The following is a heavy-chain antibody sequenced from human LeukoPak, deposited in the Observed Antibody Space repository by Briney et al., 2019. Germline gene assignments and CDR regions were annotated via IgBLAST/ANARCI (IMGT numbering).Heavy chain of an antibody. D-gene: IGHD3-3*01. J-gene: IGHJ5*02. CDR3: AKDWAIFGVVTTFRFDP. CDR1: GLTFSTSG. V-gene: IGHV3-21*06. CDR2: IGPTGSDR. Sequence: PGGSLRLSCTASGLTFSTSGFNWVRQAPGKGLEWVASIGPTGSDRYHADSIKGRFTISRDNANNFLYLQMNSLRAEDTAVYYCAKDWAIFGVVTTFRFDPWGQGTLVTVSS.